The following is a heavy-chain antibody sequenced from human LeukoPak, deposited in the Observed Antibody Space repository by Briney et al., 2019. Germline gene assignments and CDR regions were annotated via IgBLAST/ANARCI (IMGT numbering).Heavy chain of an antibody. D-gene: IGHD3-22*01. V-gene: IGHV4-59*01. J-gene: IGHJ4*02. CDR1: GGSFSGYY. Sequence: SETLSLTCAVYGGSFSGYYWSWIRQPPGKGLEWIGYIYYSGSTNYNPSLKSRVTISVDTSKNQFSLKLSSVTAADTAVYYCARGAGYYYDSSGFGTFDYWGQGTLVTVSS. CDR2: IYYSGST. CDR3: ARGAGYYYDSSGFGTFDY.